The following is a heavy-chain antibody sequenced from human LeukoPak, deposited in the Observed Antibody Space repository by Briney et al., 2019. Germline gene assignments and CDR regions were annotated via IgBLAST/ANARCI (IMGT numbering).Heavy chain of an antibody. J-gene: IGHJ4*02. CDR3: ARESFMVRGVPDY. Sequence: PGGSLRLSCAASGFTFSSYAMHWVRQAPGKGLEWVAVIWYDGSNKYYADSVKGRFTISRDNSKNTLYLQMNSLRAEDTAVYYCARESFMVRGVPDYWGQGTLVTVSS. V-gene: IGHV3-33*08. D-gene: IGHD3-10*01. CDR1: GFTFSSYA. CDR2: IWYDGSNK.